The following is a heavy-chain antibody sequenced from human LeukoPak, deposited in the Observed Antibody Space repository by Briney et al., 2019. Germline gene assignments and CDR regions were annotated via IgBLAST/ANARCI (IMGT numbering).Heavy chain of an antibody. CDR3: ARGSGSSRFDP. J-gene: IGHJ5*02. CDR2: IYYSGST. D-gene: IGHD3-10*01. CDR1: GGSISSYY. V-gene: IGHV4-59*08. Sequence: SETLSLTCTVSGGSISSYYWSWIRQPPGKGLEWIGYIYYSGSTNYNPSLKGRVTISGDMSKNQLSLKLSSVTAADTAVYYCARGSGSSRFDPWGQGTLVTVSS.